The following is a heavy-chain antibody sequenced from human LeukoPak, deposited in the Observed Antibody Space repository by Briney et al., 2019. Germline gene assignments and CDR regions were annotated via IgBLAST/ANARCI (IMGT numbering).Heavy chain of an antibody. CDR1: GYTFTSYY. J-gene: IGHJ6*03. D-gene: IGHD2-2*01. V-gene: IGHV1-46*01. CDR2: INPSGGST. CDR3: ARDNSVVVPAAIYYYMDV. Sequence: ASVKVSCKASGYTFTSYYVHWVRQAPGQGLEWMGIINPSGGSTSSAQKFQGRVTMTSDTSTSTVYMELSSLRSEDTAVYYCARDNSVVVPAAIYYYMDVWGKGTTVTVSS.